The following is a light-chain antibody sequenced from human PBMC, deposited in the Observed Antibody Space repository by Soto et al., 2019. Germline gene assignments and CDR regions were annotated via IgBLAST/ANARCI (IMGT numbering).Light chain of an antibody. CDR2: DGS. Sequence: DIQMTQSPSSLSASVGDRVTITCQASQDISKYVNWYQQKPGTAPKLLIYDGSNVQLGVPSRFSVSGSGTDFTFPISSLRPEDIATYYCQQFHSQPLTFGGGTKVEIK. CDR1: QDISKY. V-gene: IGKV1-33*01. CDR3: QQFHSQPLT. J-gene: IGKJ4*01.